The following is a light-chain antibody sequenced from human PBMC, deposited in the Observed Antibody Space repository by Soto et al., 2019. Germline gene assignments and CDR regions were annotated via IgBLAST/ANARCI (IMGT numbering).Light chain of an antibody. Sequence: QSALTQPRSVSGSPGQSVTISCTGTSSDVGIYNYVSWYQQHPGKAPKVVIYDVSQRPSGVPDRFSGSKSGNTASLSISGLQGEDEADYYCCSYAGRSAYFVFGTGTKLTVL. CDR3: CSYAGRSAYFV. J-gene: IGLJ1*01. CDR2: DVS. V-gene: IGLV2-11*01. CDR1: SSDVGIYNY.